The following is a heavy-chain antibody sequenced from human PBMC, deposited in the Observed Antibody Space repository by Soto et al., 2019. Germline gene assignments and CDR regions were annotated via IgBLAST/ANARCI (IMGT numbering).Heavy chain of an antibody. CDR1: GFPLADYP. V-gene: IGHV3-43D*04. Sequence: GGSLRPSCTASGFPLADYPMHWVRQAPGKGLEWVSLIIRDGGSTYYAHSVRGPFNVTSASSKNAKYLQMSSLRVEDTALDICSKDGCRGSTTRCYTRLDFWGQGALVTVSS. CDR2: IIRDGGST. J-gene: IGHJ4*02. D-gene: IGHD2-2*02. CDR3: SKDGCRGSTTRCYTRLDF.